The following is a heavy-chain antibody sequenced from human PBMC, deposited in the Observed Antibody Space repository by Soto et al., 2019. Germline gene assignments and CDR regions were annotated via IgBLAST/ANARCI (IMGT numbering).Heavy chain of an antibody. CDR1: GGTFSSYA. V-gene: IGHV1-69*13. Sequence: ASVKVSCKASGGTFSSYAISWVRQAPGQGLEWMGGIIPIFGTANYAQKFQGRVTITADESTSTAYMELSSLRSEDTAVYYCARGITGTVYNWFDPCGQGTLVTVSS. CDR2: IIPIFGTA. D-gene: IGHD1-7*01. CDR3: ARGITGTVYNWFDP. J-gene: IGHJ5*02.